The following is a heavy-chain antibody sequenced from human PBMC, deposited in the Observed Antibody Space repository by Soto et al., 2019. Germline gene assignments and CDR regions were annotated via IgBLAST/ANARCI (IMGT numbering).Heavy chain of an antibody. V-gene: IGHV4-39*01. CDR3: ARGPAILNP. CDR1: GASISSSGYY. J-gene: IGHJ5*02. D-gene: IGHD3-3*01. CDR2: IYNSGST. Sequence: PSETLSLTCTVSGASISSSGYYWGWIRQSPGKGLEWIGTIYNSGSTYYNPSLKSRVTISADTSKNQFSLKLSSVAAADTAVYYCARGPAILNPWGQGILVTVSS.